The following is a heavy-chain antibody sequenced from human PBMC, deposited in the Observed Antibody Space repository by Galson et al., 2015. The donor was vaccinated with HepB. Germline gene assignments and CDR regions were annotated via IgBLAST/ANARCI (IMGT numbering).Heavy chain of an antibody. D-gene: IGHD5-12*01. V-gene: IGHV3-9*01. CDR2: ISWNSGSI. Sequence: SLRLSCAASGFTFDDYALHWVRQAPGKGLEWVSGISWNSGSIGYADSVKGRFTISRDNAKNSVYLQMDSLRAEDTAVYYCARDLANPYRLVAPTSFFDYWGQGTLVTVSS. J-gene: IGHJ4*02. CDR3: ARDLANPYRLVAPTSFFDY. CDR1: GFTFDDYA.